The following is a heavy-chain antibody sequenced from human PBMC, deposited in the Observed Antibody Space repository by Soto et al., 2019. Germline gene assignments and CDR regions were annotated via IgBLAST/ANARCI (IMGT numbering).Heavy chain of an antibody. CDR1: GGSLSNFG. CDR3: ARGDATKIVVTTYYAMDV. CDR2: IIPVFGTP. D-gene: IGHD3-22*01. Sequence: QVQLVQSGAEVKKPGSSVKVSCTASGGSLSNFGISWVRQAPGQGLEWMGAIIPVFGTPNYAQKFQDRVTIYADESTTTVDMEVRSLTSEDTAVYYCARGDATKIVVTTYYAMDVWGQGTTVTVSS. J-gene: IGHJ6*02. V-gene: IGHV1-69*12.